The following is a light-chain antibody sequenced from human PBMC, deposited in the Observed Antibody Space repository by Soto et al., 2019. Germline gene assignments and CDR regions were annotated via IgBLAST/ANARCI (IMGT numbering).Light chain of an antibody. CDR3: QQYNNWPIT. CDR2: GAS. V-gene: IGKV3-15*01. J-gene: IGKJ5*01. Sequence: IGLTQSAGTVSLSPGERATLSCRASQSVSSTYLIWYQQKPGRAPRLLIYGASNRATGVPARFSGSGSGTEFTLTISSLQSEDFAVYYCQQYNNWPITFAQGTRLEI. CDR1: QSVSSTY.